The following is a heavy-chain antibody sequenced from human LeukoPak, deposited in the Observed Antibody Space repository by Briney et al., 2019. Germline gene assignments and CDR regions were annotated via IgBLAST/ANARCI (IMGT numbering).Heavy chain of an antibody. D-gene: IGHD6-19*01. CDR2: ITPNGGDR. Sequence: GGSLRLSRAASGFSFSHYSVQWVRQAPGKGLEYISGITPNGGDRYYVSSVKGRFTISRDNSRNTLYLQLGSLRIEDMAVYYCARYSSETSNDLWGQGTMVTVSS. V-gene: IGHV3-64*01. J-gene: IGHJ3*01. CDR3: ARYSSETSNDL. CDR1: GFSFSHYS.